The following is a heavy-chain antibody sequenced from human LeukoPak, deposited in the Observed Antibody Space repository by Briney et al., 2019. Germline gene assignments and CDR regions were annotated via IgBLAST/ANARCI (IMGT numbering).Heavy chain of an antibody. CDR3: ARLPPSYTIFGVVSDY. V-gene: IGHV1-69*01. CDR2: IIPIFGTA. CDR1: GGTFSSYA. D-gene: IGHD3-3*01. Sequence: ASVKVSCKATGGTFSSYAISWVRQATGQGLEWMGGIIPIFGTANYAQKFQGRVTITADESTSTAYMELGSLRSEDTAVYYCARLPPSYTIFGVVSDYWGQGTLVTVSS. J-gene: IGHJ4*02.